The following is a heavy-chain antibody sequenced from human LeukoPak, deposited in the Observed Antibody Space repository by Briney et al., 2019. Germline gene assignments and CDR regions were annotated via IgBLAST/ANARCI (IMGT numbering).Heavy chain of an antibody. J-gene: IGHJ2*01. CDR1: GFTFSSYS. CDR2: ISSSSSYI. V-gene: IGHV3-21*01. D-gene: IGHD3-22*01. Sequence: GGSLRLSCAASGFTFSSYSMNWVRQAPGKGLKWVSSISSSSSYIYYADSVKGRFTISRDNAKNSLYLQMNSLRAEDTAVYYCARDSHYYDSSGYYDSPRWYFDLWGRGTLVTVSS. CDR3: ARDSHYYDSSGYYDSPRWYFDL.